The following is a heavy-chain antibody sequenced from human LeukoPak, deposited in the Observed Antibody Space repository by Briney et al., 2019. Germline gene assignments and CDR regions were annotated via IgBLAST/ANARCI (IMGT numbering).Heavy chain of an antibody. CDR3: TSCSSISCYTFDFDY. J-gene: IGHJ4*02. CDR2: IRSKAYGGTT. D-gene: IGHD2-2*02. CDR1: GFTFGDYA. Sequence: PGRSLRLSCTASGFTFGDYAMSWVRQAPGEGLEWVGFIRSKAYGGTTEYAASVKGRSTISRDDSKSIAYLQMNSLKTEDTAVYYCTSCSSISCYTFDFDYWGQGTLVTVSS. V-gene: IGHV3-49*04.